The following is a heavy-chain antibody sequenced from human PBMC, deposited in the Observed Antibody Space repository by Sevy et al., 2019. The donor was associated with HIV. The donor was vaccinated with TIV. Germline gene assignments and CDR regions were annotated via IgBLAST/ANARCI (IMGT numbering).Heavy chain of an antibody. Sequence: GGSLRLSCAASGFTFSSYWMSWVRQAPGKGLEWVANIKQDGSEKYYVDSVKGRFTISRDNAKNSLYLQMNSLRAEDTAVYYCARVRYYYQLNWFDPWGQGTLVTVSS. V-gene: IGHV3-7*01. D-gene: IGHD3-10*01. CDR2: IKQDGSEK. CDR1: GFTFSSYW. J-gene: IGHJ5*02. CDR3: ARVRYYYQLNWFDP.